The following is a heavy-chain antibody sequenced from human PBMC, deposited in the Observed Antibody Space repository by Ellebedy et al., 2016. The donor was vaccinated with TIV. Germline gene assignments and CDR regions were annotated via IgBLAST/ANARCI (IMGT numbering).Heavy chain of an antibody. V-gene: IGHV3-66*01. D-gene: IGHD3-10*01. CDR2: IYGGHTT. J-gene: IGHJ5*02. Sequence: GESLKISCAASGFTVSTNYMTWVRQAPGKGLELVSIIYGGHTTYYAASVKGRFPISRDNSKKTVYLQMNSLRVEDTAMYYCARDPTRSGWFDPWGQGTLVTVSS. CDR1: GFTVSTNY. CDR3: ARDPTRSGWFDP.